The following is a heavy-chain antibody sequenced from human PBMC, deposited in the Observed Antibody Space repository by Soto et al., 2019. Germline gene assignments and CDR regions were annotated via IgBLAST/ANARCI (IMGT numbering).Heavy chain of an antibody. CDR1: YG. D-gene: IGHD2-15*01. CDR2: IKFDASEK. J-gene: IGHJ4*01. Sequence: YGGSWVSKEQGKGLEWVATIKFDASEKKYVDSVKGRFTMFRDNAKNSLYLQMDSLRAEDTAIYYCAIYSGYDSTSSVTPCLGYWGQATLV. CDR3: AIYSGYDSTSSVTPCLGY. V-gene: IGHV3-7*01.